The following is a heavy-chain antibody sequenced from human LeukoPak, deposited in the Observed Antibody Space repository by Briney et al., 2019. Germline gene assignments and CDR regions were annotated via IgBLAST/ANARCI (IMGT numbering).Heavy chain of an antibody. CDR3: VGDSIISVGGFDF. CDR2: ISSNGGKI. CDR1: GFTISNFY. V-gene: IGHV3-11*01. D-gene: IGHD2-15*01. Sequence: GGSLRLSCAASGFTISNFYMSWIRQAPGKGLEWVSYISSNGGKIHYVGSVRGRFTISRDNAENSLYLHMSSLRADDTAVYYCVGDSIISVGGFDFWGQGTQVTVSS. J-gene: IGHJ5*01.